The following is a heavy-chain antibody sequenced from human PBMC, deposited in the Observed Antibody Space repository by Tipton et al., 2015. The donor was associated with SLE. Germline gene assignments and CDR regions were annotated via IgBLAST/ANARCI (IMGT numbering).Heavy chain of an antibody. CDR3: ARLFIAVAGTGNAFDI. J-gene: IGHJ3*02. Sequence: TLSLTCTVSGGSISSGGYYWSWIRQHPGKGLEWIGYIYYSGSTCYNPSLKSRVTISVDTSKNQFSLKLSSVTAADTAVYYCARLFIAVAGTGNAFDIWGQGTMVTVSS. D-gene: IGHD6-19*01. CDR1: GGSISSGGYY. V-gene: IGHV4-31*03. CDR2: IYYSGST.